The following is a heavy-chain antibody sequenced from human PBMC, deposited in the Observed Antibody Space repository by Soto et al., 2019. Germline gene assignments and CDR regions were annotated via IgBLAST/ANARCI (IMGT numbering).Heavy chain of an antibody. D-gene: IGHD3-22*01. CDR2: ISGSGGST. CDR3: ASTHDYYDSSGYVPYYYYGMDA. Sequence: GGSLRLSCAASGFTFSSYARSWVRQAPGKGLEWVSAISGSGGSTYYADSVKGRFTISRDNSKNTLYLQMNSLRAEDTAVYYCASTHDYYDSSGYVPYYYYGMDAWGQGTTVTVSS. J-gene: IGHJ6*02. V-gene: IGHV3-23*01. CDR1: GFTFSSYA.